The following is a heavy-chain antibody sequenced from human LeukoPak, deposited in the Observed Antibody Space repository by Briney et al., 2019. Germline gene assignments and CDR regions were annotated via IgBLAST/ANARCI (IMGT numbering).Heavy chain of an antibody. Sequence: ASVKVSCKASGYTFTGYYMHWVRQAPGQGLEWMGVINPSGSSTTFAQNFQGRVIVSRDTSTSTVYMELISLTAEDTAVYYCSRESIDYTEQFDYWGQGTLVTVSS. J-gene: IGHJ4*02. D-gene: IGHD4-11*01. CDR2: INPSGSST. V-gene: IGHV1-46*01. CDR1: GYTFTGYY. CDR3: SRESIDYTEQFDY.